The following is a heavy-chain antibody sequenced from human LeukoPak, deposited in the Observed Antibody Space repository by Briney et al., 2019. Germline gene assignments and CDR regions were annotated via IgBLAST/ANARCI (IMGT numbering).Heavy chain of an antibody. CDR2: INPNSGGT. CDR1: GYTFTGYY. CDR3: ARAYYDFWSGKNLDY. D-gene: IGHD3-3*01. Sequence: ASVKVSCKASGYTFTGYYMHWVRQAPGQGLEWMGWINPNSGGTNYAQKFQGGVTMTRDTSISTAYMELSRLRSDDTAVYYCARAYYDFWSGKNLDYWGQGTLVTVSS. J-gene: IGHJ4*02. V-gene: IGHV1-2*02.